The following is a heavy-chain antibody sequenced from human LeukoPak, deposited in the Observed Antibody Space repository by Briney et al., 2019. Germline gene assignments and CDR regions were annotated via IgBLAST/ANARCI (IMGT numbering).Heavy chain of an antibody. V-gene: IGHV3-74*01. CDR3: AREESYNWFDP. CDR1: GFTFSSYW. D-gene: IGHD3-10*01. CDR2: IDTDGSST. J-gene: IGHJ5*02. Sequence: GGSLRLSCAASGFTFSSYWMHLVRQAPRKGPVWVSRIDTDGSSTTYADSVKGRFTISRDNSKNTLYLQMNSLRAEDTAVYYCAREESYNWFDPWGQGTLVTVSS.